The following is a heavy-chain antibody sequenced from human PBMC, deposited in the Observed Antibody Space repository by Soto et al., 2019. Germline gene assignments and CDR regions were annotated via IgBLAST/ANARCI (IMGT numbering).Heavy chain of an antibody. CDR1: GYTLTELS. Sequence: ASVKVSCKVSGYTLTELSMHWVRQAPGKGLEWMGGFDPEDGETIYAQKFQGRVTMTEDTSTDTAYMELSSPRSEDTAVYYCATVISSGWYITNWFDPWGQGTLVTVSS. CDR3: ATVISSGWYITNWFDP. D-gene: IGHD6-19*01. CDR2: FDPEDGET. V-gene: IGHV1-24*01. J-gene: IGHJ5*02.